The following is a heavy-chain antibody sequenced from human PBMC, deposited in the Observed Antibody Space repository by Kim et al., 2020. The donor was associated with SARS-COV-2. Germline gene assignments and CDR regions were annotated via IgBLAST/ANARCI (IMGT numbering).Heavy chain of an antibody. V-gene: IGHV5-51*01. Sequence: GESLKISCKGSGYRFSNYWIAWLRQMPGKGLEWMGIIYAGDSDTRYSQSFQGQVTISVDKSLSTAYLQWSSLAASDTAIYYCARETITQQGADHGMDVWGQGTTVIVSS. CDR2: IYAGDSDT. D-gene: IGHD1-1*01. CDR1: GYRFSNYW. J-gene: IGHJ6*02. CDR3: ARETITQQGADHGMDV.